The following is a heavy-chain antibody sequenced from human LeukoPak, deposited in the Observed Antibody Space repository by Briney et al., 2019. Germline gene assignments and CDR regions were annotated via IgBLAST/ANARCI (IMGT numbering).Heavy chain of an antibody. CDR2: ISYDGSNK. Sequence: PGGSLRLSCAASGFSFSDYNMHWVRQAPGKGLEWVAVISYDGSNKYYADSVKGRFTISRDNSKNTLYLQMNSLRAEDTAVYYCARVRIQLWSIRAAPFYWGQGTLVTVSS. D-gene: IGHD5-18*01. J-gene: IGHJ4*02. V-gene: IGHV3-30*03. CDR1: GFSFSDYN. CDR3: ARVRIQLWSIRAAPFY.